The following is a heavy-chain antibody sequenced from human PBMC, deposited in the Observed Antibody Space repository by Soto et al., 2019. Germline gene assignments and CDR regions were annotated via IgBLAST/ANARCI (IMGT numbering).Heavy chain of an antibody. D-gene: IGHD3-22*01. CDR1: GGTFSSYA. CDR3: ASPRTPSPATSSCYYRPYYYYYGMDV. CDR2: IIPIFGTA. J-gene: IGHJ6*02. Sequence: QVQLVQSGAEVKKPGSSVKVSCKASGGTFSSYAISWVRQAPGQGLEWMGGIIPIFGTANYAQKFQGRVTITADESTSTAYMELSRLRSEDTAVYYCASPRTPSPATSSCYYRPYYYYYGMDVWGQGTTVTVSS. V-gene: IGHV1-69*01.